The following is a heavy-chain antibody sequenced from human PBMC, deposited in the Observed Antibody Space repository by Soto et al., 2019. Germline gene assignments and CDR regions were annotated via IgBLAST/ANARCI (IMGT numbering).Heavy chain of an antibody. D-gene: IGHD4-4*01. J-gene: IGHJ6*02. CDR1: GYTFTAYY. CDR3: ARLPNPSIYYYGMDV. CDR2: INPNSGGT. V-gene: IGHV1-2*02. Sequence: ASVKVSCKASGYTFTAYYMHWVRQAPGQGLEWMGWINPNSGGTNYAQKFQGRVTMTRDTSTSTAYMEVSRLRSDDTAVYFCARLPNPSIYYYGMDVWGQGTTVTVS.